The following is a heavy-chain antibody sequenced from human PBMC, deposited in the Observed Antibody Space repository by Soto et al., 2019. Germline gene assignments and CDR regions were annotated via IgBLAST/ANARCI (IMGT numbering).Heavy chain of an antibody. CDR3: AISSGWGNFDY. CDR2: IYPGDSDT. V-gene: IGHV5-51*01. D-gene: IGHD6-19*01. CDR1: GDSCITYW. Sequence: ESLKISCKGSGDSCITYWIGWVRQLPGKGLEWMGIIYPGDSDTRHSPSFQGQVTISVDKSISTAYLQWSSLKASDTAMYYCAISSGWGNFDYWGQGTLVTVSS. J-gene: IGHJ4*02.